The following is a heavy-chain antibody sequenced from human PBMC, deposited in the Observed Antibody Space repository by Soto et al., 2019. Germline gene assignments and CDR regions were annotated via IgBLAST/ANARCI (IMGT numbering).Heavy chain of an antibody. V-gene: IGHV1-18*01. D-gene: IGHD5-18*01. CDR2: ISAYNGNT. CDR1: GYTFTSYG. J-gene: IGHJ6*02. CDR3: ARDGVDTATGYYYGMDV. Sequence: ASVKVSCKASGYTFTSYGISWVRRAPGEGLEWMGWISAYNGNTNYAQKLQGRVTMTTDTSTSTAYMELRSLRSDDTAVYYCARDGVDTATGYYYGMDVWGQATTVTVSS.